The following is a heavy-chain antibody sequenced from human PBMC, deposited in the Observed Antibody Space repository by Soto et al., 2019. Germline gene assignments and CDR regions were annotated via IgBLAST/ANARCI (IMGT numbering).Heavy chain of an antibody. CDR1: GGSISSGGYY. Sequence: QVQLQESGPGLVKPSQTLSLTCTVSGGSISSGGYYWSWIRQHPGKGLEWIGYIYYSGSTYYNPSLKSRVTISVDTSKNQFSLKLSSVTAADTAVYYFARDTELRWFGELNSGMDVWGQGPTVTVSS. J-gene: IGHJ6*02. CDR3: ARDTELRWFGELNSGMDV. D-gene: IGHD3-10*01. V-gene: IGHV4-31*03. CDR2: IYYSGST.